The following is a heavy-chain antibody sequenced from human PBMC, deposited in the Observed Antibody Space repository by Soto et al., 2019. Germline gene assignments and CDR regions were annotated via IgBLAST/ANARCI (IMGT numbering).Heavy chain of an antibody. CDR1: GGSISSGGYS. Sequence: QLQLQESGSGLVKPSQTLSLTCAVSGGSISSGGYSWSWIRQPPGKGLEWIGYIYHSGSTYYNQSLKSRVTIAVDRSKNKFSLTLSSVTAADTAVHYCARGAASIAAPYYFDYWGQGTLVTVSS. D-gene: IGHD6-6*01. J-gene: IGHJ4*02. CDR3: ARGAASIAAPYYFDY. V-gene: IGHV4-30-2*01. CDR2: IYHSGST.